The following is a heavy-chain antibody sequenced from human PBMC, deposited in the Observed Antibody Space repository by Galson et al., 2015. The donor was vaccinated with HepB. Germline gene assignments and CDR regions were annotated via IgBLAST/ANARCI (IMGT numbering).Heavy chain of an antibody. CDR3: ARGNTYYGLWSDYSNNWFDP. J-gene: IGHJ5*02. V-gene: IGHV1-8*01. CDR1: GYTFTTYE. Sequence: SVKVSCKASGYTFTTYEINWVRQATGQGLEWMGWINPDSGNTAYAQKFQGRVTMDRNISISTVYMELTSLTSADTAVYYCARGNTYYGLWSDYSNNWFDPWGQGTLVTVSS. CDR2: INPDSGNT. D-gene: IGHD3-3*01.